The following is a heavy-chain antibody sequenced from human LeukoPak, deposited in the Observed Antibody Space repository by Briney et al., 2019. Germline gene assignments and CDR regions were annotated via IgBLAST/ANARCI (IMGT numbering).Heavy chain of an antibody. J-gene: IGHJ4*02. CDR2: IDSDGSGT. CDR1: GLTLSGYW. CDR3: ARVADGDKYGGRDY. Sequence: GGSLRLSCSASGLTLSGYWMHWVRQIPGKGLVWVSRIDSDGSGTSYADSVKGRFTISRDDVKNMLYLQMNSLRVEDTAVYYCARVADGDKYGGRDYWGQGALVIVSS. V-gene: IGHV3-74*01. D-gene: IGHD5-24*01.